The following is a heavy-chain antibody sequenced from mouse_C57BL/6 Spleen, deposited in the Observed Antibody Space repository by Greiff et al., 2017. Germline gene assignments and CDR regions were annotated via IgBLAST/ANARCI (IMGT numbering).Heavy chain of an antibody. D-gene: IGHD4-1*01. CDR2: IYPGDGDT. J-gene: IGHJ2*01. Sequence: QVQLQQSGPELVKPGASVKISCKASGYAFSSSWMNWVKQRPGKGLEWIGRIYPGDGDTNYNGKFKGKATLTADKSSSTAYMQLSRLTSEDSAVCFCARNWDLYYFDYWGQGTTLTVSS. CDR3: ARNWDLYYFDY. CDR1: GYAFSSSW. V-gene: IGHV1-82*01.